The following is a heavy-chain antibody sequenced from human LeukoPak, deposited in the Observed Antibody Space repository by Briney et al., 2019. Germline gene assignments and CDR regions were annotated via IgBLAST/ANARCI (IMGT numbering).Heavy chain of an antibody. V-gene: IGHV4-39*01. CDR1: GGSTSGGNYY. J-gene: IGHJ3*02. CDR3: ARPGTKGYYYGSGSYPKHAFDI. Sequence: SETLSLTCIVSGGSTSGGNYYWGWIRQPPGKGLEWIGGISSSGNTYYNPSLKSRITISIDTSKNQFSLKLSSVTAADTAVYYCARPGTKGYYYGSGSYPKHAFDIWGQGTMVTVSS. CDR2: ISSSGNT. D-gene: IGHD3-10*01.